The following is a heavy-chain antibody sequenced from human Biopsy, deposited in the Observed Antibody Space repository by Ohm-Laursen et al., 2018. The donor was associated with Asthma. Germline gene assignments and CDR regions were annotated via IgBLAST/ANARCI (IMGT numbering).Heavy chain of an antibody. CDR2: ISYDGSNK. CDR1: GFTFSTYA. D-gene: IGHD5-24*01. Sequence: SLRLSCSAFGFTFSTYAMHWVRQAPGKGLEWVAVISYDGSNKYYADSVKGRFTISRDNSKNTLYLQMNSLRGDDTAVYYCARDMNRDGWYFDYWGQGTLVTSSS. V-gene: IGHV3-30-3*01. J-gene: IGHJ4*02. CDR3: ARDMNRDGWYFDY.